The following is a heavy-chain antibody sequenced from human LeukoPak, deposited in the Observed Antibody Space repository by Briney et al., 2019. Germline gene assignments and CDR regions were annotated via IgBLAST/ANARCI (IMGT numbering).Heavy chain of an antibody. CDR1: GYTFTNYA. CDR2: INTNTGNP. Sequence: GASVKVSCKASGYTFTNYAMNWVRQAPGQGLEWMGWINTNTGNPTYAQGFTGRFVFSLDTSVSTAYLQISSLKAEDTAVYYCARPIAAAGYYYYYGMDVWGQGTTVTISS. CDR3: ARPIAAAGYYYYYGMDV. D-gene: IGHD6-13*01. V-gene: IGHV7-4-1*02. J-gene: IGHJ6*02.